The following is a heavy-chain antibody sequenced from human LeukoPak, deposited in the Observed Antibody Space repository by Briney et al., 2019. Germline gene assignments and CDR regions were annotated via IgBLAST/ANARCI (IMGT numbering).Heavy chain of an antibody. D-gene: IGHD6-19*01. V-gene: IGHV3-9*01. CDR2: ISWNSGSI. Sequence: PGRSLRLSCAASGFTFDDYAMHWVRQAPGKGLEWVSGISWNSGSIGYADSVKGRFTISRDNAKNSLYLQMNSLRAEDTALYYCAKDMAAVAGTGVFDIWGQGTMVTVSS. CDR3: AKDMAAVAGTGVFDI. J-gene: IGHJ3*02. CDR1: GFTFDDYA.